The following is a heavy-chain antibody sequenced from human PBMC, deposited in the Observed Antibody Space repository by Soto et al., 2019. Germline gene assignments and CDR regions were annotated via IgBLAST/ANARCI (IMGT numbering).Heavy chain of an antibody. V-gene: IGHV3-48*01. Sequence: GGSLRLSCAASGFTFSSYSMNWVRQAPGKGLEWVSYISSSSSTIYYADSVKGRFTISRDNAKNSLYLQMNSLRAEDTAVYYCARDVENDYWGQGTLVTVSS. J-gene: IGHJ4*02. CDR2: ISSSSSTI. CDR1: GFTFSSYS. CDR3: ARDVENDY.